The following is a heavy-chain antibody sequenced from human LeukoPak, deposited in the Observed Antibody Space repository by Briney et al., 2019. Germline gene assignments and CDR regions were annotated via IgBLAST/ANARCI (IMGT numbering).Heavy chain of an antibody. Sequence: GGSLRLSCAASGFTFSSYSMNWVRQAPGKGLEWVSSISSSSSYIYYAGSVKGRFTISRDNAKNSLYLQMNSLRAEDTAVYYCARGVAVTTQARDYYYGMDVWGQGTTVTVSS. CDR1: GFTFSSYS. CDR3: ARGVAVTTQARDYYYGMDV. J-gene: IGHJ6*02. V-gene: IGHV3-21*01. CDR2: ISSSSSYI. D-gene: IGHD4-17*01.